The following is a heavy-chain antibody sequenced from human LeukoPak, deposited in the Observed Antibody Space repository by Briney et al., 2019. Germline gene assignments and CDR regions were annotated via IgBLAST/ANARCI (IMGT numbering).Heavy chain of an antibody. Sequence: GGSLRLSCAASGFTFRNYVIHWVRQAPGKGLEWVAVTSSDLNVKLYADSVKGRFTISRDNAKNSLYLQMNSLRAEDTAVYYCARDGGSYNEVLIDYWGQGTLVTVSS. V-gene: IGHV3-30-3*01. D-gene: IGHD1-26*01. J-gene: IGHJ4*02. CDR1: GFTFRNYV. CDR3: ARDGGSYNEVLIDY. CDR2: TSSDLNVK.